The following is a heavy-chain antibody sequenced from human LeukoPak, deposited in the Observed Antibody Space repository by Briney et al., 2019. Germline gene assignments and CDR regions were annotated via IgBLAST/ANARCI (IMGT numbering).Heavy chain of an antibody. D-gene: IGHD3-10*01. CDR2: INAGNGNT. V-gene: IGHV1-3*01. CDR3: ARGWRFGELEAWFDP. CDR1: GYTFTSYA. J-gene: IGHJ5*02. Sequence: ASVKVSCKASGYTFTSYAMHWVRQAPGQRLEWMGWINAGNGNTNYAQKFQGRVTMTRDTSISTAYMELSRLRSDDTAVYYCARGWRFGELEAWFDPWGQGTLVTVSS.